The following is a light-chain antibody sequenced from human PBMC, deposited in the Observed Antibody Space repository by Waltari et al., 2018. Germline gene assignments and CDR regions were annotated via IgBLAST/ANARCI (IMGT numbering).Light chain of an antibody. J-gene: IGKJ2*01. Sequence: VVMTQSPLTLPVTLGQPASISCKSSQSLVHSDGNTHLNWCQQRPGQSPRRLIYRVSNRDSGVPDRFSGSGSGTDFTLKISRVEAEDVGVYYCMQGTHWPYTFGQGTKLDIK. V-gene: IGKV2-30*02. CDR1: QSLVHSDGNTH. CDR2: RVS. CDR3: MQGTHWPYT.